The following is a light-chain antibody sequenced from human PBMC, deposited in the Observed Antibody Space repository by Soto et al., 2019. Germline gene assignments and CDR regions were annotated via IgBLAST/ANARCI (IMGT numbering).Light chain of an antibody. CDR1: SSDVGGYNY. CDR2: DVS. Sequence: QSALTQPASVSGSPGQSITISCTGTSSDVGGYNYVSWYQQHPGKAPKLMIYDVSNRPSGVSNRFSGSKSGNTASLTLSGLQAEDEADYYCSSYTSSLYVFGTGTKVTVL. J-gene: IGLJ1*01. V-gene: IGLV2-14*01. CDR3: SSYTSSLYV.